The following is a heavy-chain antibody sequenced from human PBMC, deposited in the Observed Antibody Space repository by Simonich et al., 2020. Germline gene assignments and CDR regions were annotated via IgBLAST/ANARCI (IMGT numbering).Heavy chain of an antibody. CDR2: ISSSSSYI. V-gene: IGHV3-21*01. CDR1: GFTFRSNS. CDR3: AREIEAGNAFDI. J-gene: IGHJ3*02. Sequence: EVQLVESGGGLVKPGGSLRLSCAASGFTFRSNSMNWVRQAPGKGLEWVSSISSSSSYIYYADSVKGRFTISRNNAKNSLYLQMNSLRAEDTAVYYCAREIEAGNAFDIWGQGTMVTVSS.